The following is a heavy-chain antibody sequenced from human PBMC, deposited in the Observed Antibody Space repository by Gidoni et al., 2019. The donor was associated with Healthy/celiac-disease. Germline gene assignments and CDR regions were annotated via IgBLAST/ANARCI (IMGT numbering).Heavy chain of an antibody. CDR3: ARVALGQLVRGGAFDY. V-gene: IGHV3-21*01. D-gene: IGHD6-13*01. J-gene: IGHJ4*02. Sequence: ELQLVESGGGLFKPGGSLRLSCSASGFTFSSYSMNWVRHAPGKGLEWVSSISSSSSYINYADSVKGRFTISRENAKNSLYLQMNSLRAEDTAVYYCARVALGQLVRGGAFDYWGQGTLVTVSS. CDR1: GFTFSSYS. CDR2: ISSSSSYI.